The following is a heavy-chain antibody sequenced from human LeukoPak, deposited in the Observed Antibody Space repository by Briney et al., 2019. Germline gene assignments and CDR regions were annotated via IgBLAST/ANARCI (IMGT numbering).Heavy chain of an antibody. D-gene: IGHD2-2*02. CDR2: IPYDGSNK. CDR3: AKNRVPTAITPDS. CDR1: GFTFSDKY. V-gene: IGHV3-30*18. Sequence: GGSLRLSCAASGFTFSDKYMAWIRQAPGKGLEWVAVIPYDGSNKYYTDSVKGRFTISRDNSKNTLYLQMNSLRAEDTAVYYCAKNRVPTAITPDSWGQGTLVTVSS. J-gene: IGHJ5*01.